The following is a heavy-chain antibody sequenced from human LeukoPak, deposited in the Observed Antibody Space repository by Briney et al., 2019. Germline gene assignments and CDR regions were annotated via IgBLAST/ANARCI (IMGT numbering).Heavy chain of an antibody. CDR3: AKEAPGGYSYAGY. CDR1: GFTFSNSA. V-gene: IGHV3-23*01. J-gene: IGHJ4*02. D-gene: IGHD5-18*01. Sequence: PGGSLRLSCAASGFTFSNSAMSWVRQAPGAGLDWVSRISVSGGSAYYADSVKGRFTISRDNSKNTLYLQMNSLRVEDTAMYYCAKEAPGGYSYAGYWGQGTLVSVSS. CDR2: ISVSGGSA.